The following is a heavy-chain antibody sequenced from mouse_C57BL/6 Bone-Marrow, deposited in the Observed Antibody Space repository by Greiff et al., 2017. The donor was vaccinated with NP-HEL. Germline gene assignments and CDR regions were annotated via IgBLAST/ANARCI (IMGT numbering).Heavy chain of an antibody. CDR2: IYPGSGST. V-gene: IGHV1-55*01. D-gene: IGHD1-1*02. J-gene: IGHJ4*01. Sequence: QVQLQHPGAELVKPGASVKMSCKASGYTFTSYWITWVKQRPGQGLEWIGDIYPGSGSTNYNEKFKSKATLTVDTSSSTAYMQLSSLTSEDSAVYYCASGPQLSYYAMDYWGQGTSVTVSS. CDR1: GYTFTSYW. CDR3: ASGPQLSYYAMDY.